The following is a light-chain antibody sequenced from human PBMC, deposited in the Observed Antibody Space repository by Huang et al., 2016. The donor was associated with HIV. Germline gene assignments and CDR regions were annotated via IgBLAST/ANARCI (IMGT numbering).Light chain of an antibody. CDR2: MAS. CDR3: MQSLQSLT. J-gene: IGKJ4*01. Sequence: DIVMTQSPLSLPVTPGEPASISCRSSQSLVHDNGYSYLDWYLQKPGQSPQVLSCMASVRARGIPSRFSGSGSGTNFTLEINRVDAEDVGTYYCMQSLQSLTFGGGTRLEIK. CDR1: QSLVHDNGYSY. V-gene: IGKV2-28*01.